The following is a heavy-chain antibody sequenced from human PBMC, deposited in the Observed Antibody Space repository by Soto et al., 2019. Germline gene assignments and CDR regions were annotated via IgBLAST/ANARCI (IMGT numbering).Heavy chain of an antibody. CDR1: GSTFIGYA. D-gene: IGHD2-2*03. CDR3: ANHGYCSSTSCYFDY. J-gene: IGHJ4*02. Sequence: PGGSLRLSCAASGSTFIGYAMDRVREAPGKGLERVSIISGSGGTTYYADSVKGRFTTSRDNSKNTLYLQMNSLRAEDTAVYYCANHGYCSSTSCYFDYWAQGTLVTVSS. V-gene: IGHV3-23*01. CDR2: ISGSGGTT.